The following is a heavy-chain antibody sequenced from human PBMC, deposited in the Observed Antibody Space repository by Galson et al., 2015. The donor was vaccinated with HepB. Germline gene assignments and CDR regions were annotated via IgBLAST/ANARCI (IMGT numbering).Heavy chain of an antibody. CDR1: GFTVSSNY. V-gene: IGHV3-66*02. J-gene: IGHJ3*02. CDR3: ARDSLRGSYAFDI. D-gene: IGHD3-16*01. CDR2: IYSGGST. Sequence: SLRLSCAASGFTVSSNYMSWVRQAPGKGLEWVSVIYSGGSTYYADSVKGRFTISRDNSKNTLYLQMNSLRAEDTAVYYCARDSLRGSYAFDIWGQGTMVTVSS.